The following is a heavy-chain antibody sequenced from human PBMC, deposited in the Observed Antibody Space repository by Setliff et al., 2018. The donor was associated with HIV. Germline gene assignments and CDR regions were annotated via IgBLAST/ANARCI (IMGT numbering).Heavy chain of an antibody. CDR3: ARQGGYNSPLMV. CDR2: IYYSGTT. CDR1: GASFSGYF. D-gene: IGHD3-10*01. Sequence: SETLSLTCTLYGASFSGYFWSWIRQPPGKGLEWIGYIYYSGTTKYNPSVTSRVTISVDASKNQFFLQLISVTAADTAVYYCARQGGYNSPLMVWGQGTLVIVSS. V-gene: IGHV4-59*08. J-gene: IGHJ4*02.